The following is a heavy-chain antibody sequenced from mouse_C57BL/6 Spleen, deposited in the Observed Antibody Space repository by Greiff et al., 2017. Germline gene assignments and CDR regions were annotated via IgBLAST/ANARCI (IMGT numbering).Heavy chain of an antibody. J-gene: IGHJ1*03. V-gene: IGHV1-82*01. Sequence: VQLQQSGPELVKPGASVKISCKASGYAFSSSWMNWVKQRPGKGLEWIGRIYPGDGDTNYNGKFKGKATLTADKSSSTAYMQLSSLTSEDSAVYFCARKDYGRRNWYFDVWGTGTTVTVSS. D-gene: IGHD1-1*01. CDR3: ARKDYGRRNWYFDV. CDR1: GYAFSSSW. CDR2: IYPGDGDT.